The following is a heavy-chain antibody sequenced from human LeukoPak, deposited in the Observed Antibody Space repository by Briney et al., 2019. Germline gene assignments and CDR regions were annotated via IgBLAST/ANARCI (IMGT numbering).Heavy chain of an antibody. Sequence: SETLSLTCTVSGGSISSGGYYWSWIRPHPGKGLEWIGYIYYSGSTYYNPSLKSRVTISVDTSKNQFSLKLSSVTAADTAVYYCARDRNNYFDYWGQGTLVTVSS. D-gene: IGHD1-14*01. CDR2: IYYSGST. J-gene: IGHJ4*02. CDR3: ARDRNNYFDY. CDR1: GGSISSGGYY. V-gene: IGHV4-31*03.